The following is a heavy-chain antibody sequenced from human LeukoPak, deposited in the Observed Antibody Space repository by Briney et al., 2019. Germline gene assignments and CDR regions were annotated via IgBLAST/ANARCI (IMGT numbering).Heavy chain of an antibody. CDR1: GGSISSGGYS. J-gene: IGHJ3*02. CDR2: IYHSGST. D-gene: IGHD3-22*01. V-gene: IGHV4-30-2*01. CDR3: SRVSMIVVPGAFDI. Sequence: SQTLSLTCAVSGGSISSGGYSWSWIRQPPGKGLEWIGYIYHSGSTYYNPSLKSRVTISVDRSKNQFSLKLSSVTAADTALYYCSRVSMIVVPGAFDIWGQGTMVTVSS.